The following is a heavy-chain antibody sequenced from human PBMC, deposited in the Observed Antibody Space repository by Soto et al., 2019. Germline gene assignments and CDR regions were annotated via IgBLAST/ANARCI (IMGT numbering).Heavy chain of an antibody. J-gene: IGHJ6*02. CDR1: GYSFTSYW. Sequence: GESLKISCNGSGYSFTSYWISWVRQMPWKGLEWMGRIDPSDSYTNYSPSFQGHVTISADKSISTAYLQWSSLKASDTAMYYCARQEYGALYGMDVWGQGTTVTVSS. V-gene: IGHV5-10-1*01. CDR2: IDPSDSYT. CDR3: ARQEYGALYGMDV. D-gene: IGHD4-17*01.